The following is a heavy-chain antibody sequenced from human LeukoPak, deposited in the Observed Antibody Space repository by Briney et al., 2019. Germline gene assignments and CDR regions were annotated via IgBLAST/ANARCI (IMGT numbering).Heavy chain of an antibody. V-gene: IGHV4-59*08. CDR2: IYYSGST. Sequence: SETLSLTCAVYGGSFSGYYWSWIRQPPGKGLEWIGYIYYSGSTNYNPSLKSRVTISVDTSKNQFSLKLTSVTAADSAVYYCARRSQENGLITANNWFDPWGQGTLVTVSS. CDR1: GGSFSGYY. CDR3: ARRSQENGLITANNWFDP. D-gene: IGHD3-16*01. J-gene: IGHJ5*02.